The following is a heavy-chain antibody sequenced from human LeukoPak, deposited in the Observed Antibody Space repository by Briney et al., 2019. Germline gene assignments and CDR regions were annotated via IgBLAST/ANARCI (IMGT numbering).Heavy chain of an antibody. J-gene: IGHJ4*02. D-gene: IGHD3-10*01. V-gene: IGHV3-53*01. CDR2: LYAGGES. CDR1: GFAVKSSY. CDR3: ARDSAGNQYSSGNFDL. Sequence: PGGSLRLSCAASGFAVKSSYMKWVRQAPGKGLEWVSVLYAGGESYYADSVLGRFTISRDNSNNTVFLEMNSLTADDTAVYFCARDSAGNQYSSGNFDLWGQGTLVTVSS.